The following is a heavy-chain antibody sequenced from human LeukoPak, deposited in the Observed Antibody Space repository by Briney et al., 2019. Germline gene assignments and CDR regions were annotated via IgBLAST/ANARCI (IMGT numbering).Heavy chain of an antibody. CDR2: INSDGINT. D-gene: IGHD6-19*01. CDR3: ARDGWLVTPSSD. V-gene: IGHV3-74*01. Sequence: GGSLRLSCAASGFTFSSYGMSWVRQAPGKGLVWVSRINSDGINTSYADSVKGRFTISRDNAKNSLYLQMNSLRAEDTAVYYCARDGWLVTPSSDWGQGTLVTVSS. J-gene: IGHJ1*01. CDR1: GFTFSSYG.